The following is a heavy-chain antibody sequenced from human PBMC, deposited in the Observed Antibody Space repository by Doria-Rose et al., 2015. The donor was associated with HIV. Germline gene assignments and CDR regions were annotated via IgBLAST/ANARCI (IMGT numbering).Heavy chain of an antibody. CDR2: IFSDDER. CDR3: ARIKSSRWYHKYYFDF. D-gene: IGHD6-13*01. J-gene: IGHJ4*02. CDR1: GVSLSSPGMG. V-gene: IGHV2-26*01. Sequence: QESGPVLVKPTETLTLTCTVFGVSLSSPGMGVSWIRQPPGKALEWLANIFSDDERSYKTSLKSRLTISRGTYKSQVVLTMTDMDPVDTATYYCARIKSSRWYHKYYFDFWGQGTLVIVSA.